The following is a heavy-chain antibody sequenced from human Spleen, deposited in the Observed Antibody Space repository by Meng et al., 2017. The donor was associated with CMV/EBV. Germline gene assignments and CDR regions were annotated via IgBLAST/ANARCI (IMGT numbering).Heavy chain of an antibody. V-gene: IGHV4-34*01. CDR3: ARGLGAGGFDP. CDR2: INHRGST. CDR1: GGSFSGYD. J-gene: IGHJ5*02. D-gene: IGHD1-26*01. Sequence: LTCAVYGGSFSGYDWSWIRQPPGKGLEWIGEINHRGSTNYNSSLKSRVSILIDTSKNQFSLKLSSVTAADTAVYYCARGLGAGGFDPWGQGTLVTVSS.